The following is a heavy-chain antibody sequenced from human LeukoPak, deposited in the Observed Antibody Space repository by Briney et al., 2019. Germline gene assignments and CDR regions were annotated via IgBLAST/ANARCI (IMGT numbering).Heavy chain of an antibody. CDR3: ARFGELTRDYYYYGMDV. CDR1: GFTFSSYA. Sequence: GGSLRLSWAASGFTFSSYAMSWVRQAPGKWLEWVSAIIGMGGSTYYADSVKGRFTISRDNSKNTLYLQMNSLRSEDTAVYYCARFGELTRDYYYYGMDVWGQGTTVTVSS. CDR2: IIGMGGST. J-gene: IGHJ6*02. V-gene: IGHV3-23*01. D-gene: IGHD3-10*01.